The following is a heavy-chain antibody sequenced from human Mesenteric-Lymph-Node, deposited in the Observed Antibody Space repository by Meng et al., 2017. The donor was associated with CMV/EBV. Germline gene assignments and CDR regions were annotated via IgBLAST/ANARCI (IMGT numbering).Heavy chain of an antibody. D-gene: IGHD2-2*01. CDR3: ARGIVVVPAARDYYYYYGMDV. J-gene: IGHJ6*02. CDR2: IIPIFGTA. Sequence: SVKVSCKASGGTFSSYAISWVGQAPGQGLEWMGGIIPIFGTANYAQKFQGRVTITTDESTSTAYMELSSLRSEDTAVYYCARGIVVVPAARDYYYYYGMDVWGQGTTVTVSS. CDR1: GGTFSSYA. V-gene: IGHV1-69*05.